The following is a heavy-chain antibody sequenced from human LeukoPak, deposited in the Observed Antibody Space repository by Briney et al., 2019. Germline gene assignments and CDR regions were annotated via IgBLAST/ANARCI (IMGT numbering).Heavy chain of an antibody. Sequence: ASVKVSCKASGYTFTGYYMHWVRQPPGQGLEWMGWINPNSGGTNYAQKFQGWVTMTRDTSISTAYMELSRLRSDDTAVYYCARDMRPHYYYGSGSYFGYWGQGTLVTVSS. D-gene: IGHD3-10*01. CDR2: INPNSGGT. CDR3: ARDMRPHYYYGSGSYFGY. V-gene: IGHV1-2*04. J-gene: IGHJ4*02. CDR1: GYTFTGYY.